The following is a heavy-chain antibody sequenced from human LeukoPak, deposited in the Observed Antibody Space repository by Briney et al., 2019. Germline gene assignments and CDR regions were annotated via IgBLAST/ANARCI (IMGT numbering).Heavy chain of an antibody. CDR3: ATVRLFGRYSSGYSPLEYFQH. D-gene: IGHD3-22*01. J-gene: IGHJ1*01. Sequence: GASVKVSCKVSGYTLTELSMHWVRQAPGKGLEWMGGFDPEDGETIYAQKFQGRVTMTEDTSTDTAYMELSSLRSEDTAVYYCATVRLFGRYSSGYSPLEYFQHWGQGTLVTVSS. CDR1: GYTLTELS. V-gene: IGHV1-24*01. CDR2: FDPEDGET.